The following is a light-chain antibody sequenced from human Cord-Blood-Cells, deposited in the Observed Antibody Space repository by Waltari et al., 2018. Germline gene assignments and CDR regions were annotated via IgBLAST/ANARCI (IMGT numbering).Light chain of an antibody. CDR1: SSDVGGYNY. J-gene: IGLJ3*02. V-gene: IGLV2-11*01. CDR2: DVS. CDR3: CSYAGSYTPEGV. Sequence: QSALTQPRSVSGSPGQSVTISCTGTSSDVGGYNYVSWYQQHPGKAPKLMIYDVSKRPSVVPVRFSGSKSGNTASLTISGLQAEDEADYYCCSYAGSYTPEGVFGGGTKLTVL.